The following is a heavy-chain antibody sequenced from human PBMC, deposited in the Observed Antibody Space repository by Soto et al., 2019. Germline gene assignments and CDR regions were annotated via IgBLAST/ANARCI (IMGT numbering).Heavy chain of an antibody. Sequence: GGSLRLSCAASGFTFSSSGMHWVRQAPGKGLEWVAVIWYDGSNKYYADSVKGRFTISRDNSKNTLYLQMNSLRAEDTAVYYCARERSSLDAFDIWGQGTMVTVSS. CDR2: IWYDGSNK. CDR3: ARERSSLDAFDI. CDR1: GFTFSSSG. J-gene: IGHJ3*02. D-gene: IGHD6-13*01. V-gene: IGHV3-33*01.